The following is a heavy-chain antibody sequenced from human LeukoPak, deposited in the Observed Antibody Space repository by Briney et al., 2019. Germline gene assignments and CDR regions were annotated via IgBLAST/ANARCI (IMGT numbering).Heavy chain of an antibody. CDR2: ISVNGGNT. CDR3: AKQNGDYENWFDP. CDR1: GFTFNTYA. Sequence: PGGSLRLSCAASGFTFNTYAMSWVRQAPGKGLEWVSGISVNGGNTYYADSMKGRFTISGDNSKNTLYLQMKSLRAEDTAVYYCAKQNGDYENWFDPWGQGTLVTVSS. V-gene: IGHV3-23*01. D-gene: IGHD4-17*01. J-gene: IGHJ5*02.